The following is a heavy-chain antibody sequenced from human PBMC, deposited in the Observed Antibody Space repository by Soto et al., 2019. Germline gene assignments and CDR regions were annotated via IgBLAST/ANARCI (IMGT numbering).Heavy chain of an antibody. CDR3: ARWGKREGESSPPTDL. CDR2: ISYDGTNA. CDR1: GFTFSGFG. J-gene: IGHJ5*02. Sequence: QEELVESGGGVVQPGRSLRLSCAASGFTFSGFGMHWVRQAPGKGLEWVAVISYDGTNAIYADSVKGRFSVSRDNSKNIVYLQMNSLRNEDTAMDYCARWGKREGESSPPTDLWGQGTLVTVSS. V-gene: IGHV3-30*03. D-gene: IGHD3-16*01.